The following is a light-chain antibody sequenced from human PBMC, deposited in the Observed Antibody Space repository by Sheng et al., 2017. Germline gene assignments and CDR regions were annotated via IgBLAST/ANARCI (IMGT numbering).Light chain of an antibody. CDR2: KAS. CDR3: QQYDRYSYT. V-gene: IGKV1-5*03. J-gene: IGKJ2*01. CDR1: QNISTW. Sequence: DIQMTQSPSTLSASEGDRVSITCRASQNISTWLAWYQQNPGKSPKLLIYKASTLESGVPSRFSGSGSGTEFTLTISRLRPDDFATYYCQQYDRYSYTFGQGTKLEIK.